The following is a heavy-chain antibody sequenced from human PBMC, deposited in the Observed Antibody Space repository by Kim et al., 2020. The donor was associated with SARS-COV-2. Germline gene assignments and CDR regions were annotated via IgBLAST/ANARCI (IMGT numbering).Heavy chain of an antibody. V-gene: IGHV4-59*01. CDR3: ARGRGDIVAMPHWFDP. D-gene: IGHD2-15*01. CDR2: IYYSGST. Sequence: SETLSLTCTVSGGSISSYYWSWIRQPPGKGLEWIGYIYYSGSTNYNPSLKSRVTISVDTSKNQFSLKLSSVTAADTAVYYCARGRGDIVAMPHWFDPWGQGTLVTVSS. J-gene: IGHJ5*02. CDR1: GGSISSYY.